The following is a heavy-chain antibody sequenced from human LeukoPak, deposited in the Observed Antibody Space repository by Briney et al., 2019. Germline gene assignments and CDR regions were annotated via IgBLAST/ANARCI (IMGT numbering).Heavy chain of an antibody. CDR2: IYHSGST. J-gene: IGHJ4*02. CDR1: GYSISSGYY. CDR3: ARLETMVVTQGYYFDY. D-gene: IGHD4-23*01. Sequence: SETLSLTCTVSGYSISSGYYWGWIRQPPGKGLEWIGSIYHSGSTYYNPSLKSRVTISVDTSKNQFSLKLSSVTAADTAVYYCARLETMVVTQGYYFDYWGQGTLVTVSS. V-gene: IGHV4-38-2*02.